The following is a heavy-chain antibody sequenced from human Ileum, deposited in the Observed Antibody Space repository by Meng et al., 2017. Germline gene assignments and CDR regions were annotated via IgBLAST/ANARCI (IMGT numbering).Heavy chain of an antibody. J-gene: IGHJ4*02. CDR1: EFTFSNYA. Sequence: GESLKISCAASEFTFSNYAMSWVRQAPGKGLEWVSAISGSGGSTYYADSVKGRFTISRDNSKNTLYLQMNTLRAEDTAVYYCARYIGPDYWGQGTLVTGAS. V-gene: IGHV3-23*01. CDR2: ISGSGGST. CDR3: ARYIGPDY. D-gene: IGHD1-1*01.